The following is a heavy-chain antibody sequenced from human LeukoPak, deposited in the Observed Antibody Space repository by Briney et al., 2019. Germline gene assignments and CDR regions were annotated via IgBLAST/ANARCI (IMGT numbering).Heavy chain of an antibody. Sequence: GGSLRLSCAASGFTFDDYAMSWVRQAPGKGLEWVSGINWSGVSTGYADSVKGRFTISRDNTKNSLFLQMNSLRAEDTAVYYCVSWGGYSPPYWGQGTLVTVSS. V-gene: IGHV3-20*04. CDR2: INWSGVST. J-gene: IGHJ4*02. CDR3: VSWGGYSPPY. D-gene: IGHD3-16*01. CDR1: GFTFDDYA.